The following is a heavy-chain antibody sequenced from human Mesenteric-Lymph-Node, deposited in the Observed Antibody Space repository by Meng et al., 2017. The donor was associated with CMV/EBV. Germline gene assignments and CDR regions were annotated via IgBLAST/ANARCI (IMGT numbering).Heavy chain of an antibody. CDR1: GYRFTSYW. J-gene: IGHJ5*02. CDR2: IDPSDSYT. V-gene: IGHV5-10-1*01. CDR3: ARQIVNSNYVEWFDP. D-gene: IGHD4-11*01. Sequence: SGYRFTSYWISWVRQVPGKGLEWMGRIDPSDSYTNYSPPFEGRVTISVDRSISTSYLQWSSLKASDTAMYYCARQIVNSNYVEWFDPWGQGTLVTVSS.